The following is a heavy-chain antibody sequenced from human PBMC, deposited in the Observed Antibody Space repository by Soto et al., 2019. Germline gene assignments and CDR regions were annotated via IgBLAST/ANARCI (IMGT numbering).Heavy chain of an antibody. Sequence: PGGSLRLSCAASGFTFSSYAMSWVRQAPGKGLEWVSAISGSGGSTYYADSVKGRFIISRDNSKNTLYLQMNSLRAEDTAVYYCALPVLRFLEWSPNHFDYWGQGTLVTVSS. D-gene: IGHD3-3*01. CDR3: ALPVLRFLEWSPNHFDY. CDR2: ISGSGGST. J-gene: IGHJ4*02. CDR1: GFTFSSYA. V-gene: IGHV3-23*01.